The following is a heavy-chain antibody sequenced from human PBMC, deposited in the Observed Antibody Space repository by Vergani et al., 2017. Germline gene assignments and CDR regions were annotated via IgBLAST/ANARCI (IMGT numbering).Heavy chain of an antibody. D-gene: IGHD1-14*01. CDR3: AKDLGTSTGGGWFDP. CDR2: ISWNSNSI. Sequence: EVQLEESGGGLVLPGRSLRPSFVASGFPSAGYAMHWVPQAPGKGVEWVSGISWNSNSIGYAASVKGRFTISRDNAKTSLYLQMNSLRAEDTALYYGAKDLGTSTGGGWFDPWGKGALVTVSS. CDR1: GFPSAGYA. V-gene: IGHV3-9*02. J-gene: IGHJ5*02.